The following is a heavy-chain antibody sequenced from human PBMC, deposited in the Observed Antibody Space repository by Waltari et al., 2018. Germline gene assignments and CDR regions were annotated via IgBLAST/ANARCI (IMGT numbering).Heavy chain of an antibody. Sequence: QLQLQESGPGLVKPSETLSLTCTVSGGSISSRSYYWGWIRQPPGKGREWIGSIYYSGSTYYNPSLKSRVTISVDTSKNQFSLKLSSVTAADTAVYFCGIAVAGYYFDYWGQGTLVTVSS. CDR3: GIAVAGYYFDY. J-gene: IGHJ4*02. CDR1: GGSISSRSYY. V-gene: IGHV4-39*01. D-gene: IGHD6-19*01. CDR2: IYYSGST.